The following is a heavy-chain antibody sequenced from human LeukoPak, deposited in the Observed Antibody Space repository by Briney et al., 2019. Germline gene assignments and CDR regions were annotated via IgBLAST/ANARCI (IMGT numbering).Heavy chain of an antibody. CDR2: ISGTGGDT. J-gene: IGHJ4*02. CDR1: GFTFSSYA. D-gene: IGHD1-14*01. CDR3: VKDYHRRAWDQGQNFFDY. Sequence: QPGASLRLSCAASGFTFSSYAMSWVRQAPGKGLEWVAAISGTGGDTRYADSVKGRFSVSRDNSKNTLFLQMSSLRAEDTAVYYCVKDYHRRAWDQGQNFFDYWGQGTLVTVSP. V-gene: IGHV3-23*01.